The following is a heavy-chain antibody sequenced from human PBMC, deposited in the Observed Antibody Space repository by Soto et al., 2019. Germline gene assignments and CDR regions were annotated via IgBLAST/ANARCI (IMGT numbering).Heavy chain of an antibody. V-gene: IGHV3-48*03. J-gene: IGHJ4*02. CDR2: ISRSGTSI. CDR1: GLTFSIFE. Sequence: GGSLRLSCAASGLTFSIFEMNWVRHAPGKGLEFVSYISRSGTSIYYADSVKGRFTISRDNAKNSLYLQMNSLRAEDTAVYYCLSLLGYCGAAICPAGYWGQGTLVTVSS. CDR3: LSLLGYCGAAICPAGY. D-gene: IGHD2-15*01.